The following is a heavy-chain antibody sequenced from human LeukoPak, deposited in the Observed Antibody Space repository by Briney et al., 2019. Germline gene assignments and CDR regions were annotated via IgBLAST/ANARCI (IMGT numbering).Heavy chain of an antibody. CDR1: NGSFNGGNYY. CDR2: VYYTGTT. D-gene: IGHD3-22*01. V-gene: IGHV4-61*01. J-gene: IGHJ4*02. CDR3: ASYSYYYDSSGYFDY. Sequence: SETLSLTCTVSNGSFNGGNYYWSWIRQPPGKGLEWIGYVYYTGTTKYSPSLKSRVTISLDTSKNQFSLKLSSVTAADTAVYYCASYSYYYDSSGYFDYWGQGTLVTVSS.